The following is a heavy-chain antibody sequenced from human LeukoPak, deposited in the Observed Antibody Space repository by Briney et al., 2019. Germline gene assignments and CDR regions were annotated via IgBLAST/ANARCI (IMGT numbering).Heavy chain of an antibody. V-gene: IGHV4-61*02. J-gene: IGHJ4*02. D-gene: IGHD3-16*01. CDR1: GASINRGSHY. CDR2: INASGNT. Sequence: SETLSLTCTVSGASINRGSHYWSWIRQPAGRGLEWIGRINASGNTFYNPSLKSRVTISVDTSKNDFSLKLSSVTAADTAVYYCARYEWDNYVWGKWGQGTLVTVSS. CDR3: ARYEWDNYVWGK.